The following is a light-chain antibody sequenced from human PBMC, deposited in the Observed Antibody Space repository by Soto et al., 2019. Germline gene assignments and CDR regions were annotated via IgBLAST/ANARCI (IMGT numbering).Light chain of an antibody. CDR1: SSNIGGNI. J-gene: IGLJ2*01. CDR2: GND. Sequence: QSVLTQPPSASGTPGQRVTISCSGSSSNIGGNIVNWYQQLPGTAPKLLIFGNDQRPSWVPDRFSGSKSGTSASLAISGLQSEDEPTYYCAAWDDSLNGVVFGGGTQLTVL. CDR3: AAWDDSLNGVV. V-gene: IGLV1-44*01.